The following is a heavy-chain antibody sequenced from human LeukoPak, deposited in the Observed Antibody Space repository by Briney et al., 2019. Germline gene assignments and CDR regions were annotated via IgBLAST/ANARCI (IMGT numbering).Heavy chain of an antibody. CDR1: GFTFSSYW. D-gene: IGHD3-22*01. V-gene: IGHV3-74*01. CDR2: INSDGSST. CDR3: ARERRYYYDSSGYHGAFDI. J-gene: IGHJ3*02. Sequence: PGGSLRLSCAASGFTFSSYWMHWVRQAPGKGLGWVSRINSDGSSTSYADSVKGRFTISRDNAKTTLYLQMNSLRAEDTAVYYCARERRYYYDSSGYHGAFDIWGQGTMVTVSS.